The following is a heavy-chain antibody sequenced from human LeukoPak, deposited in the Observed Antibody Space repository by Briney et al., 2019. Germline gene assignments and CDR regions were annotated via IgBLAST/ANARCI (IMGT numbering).Heavy chain of an antibody. CDR2: IKQDGSEK. V-gene: IGHV3-7*01. J-gene: IGHJ6*03. Sequence: GGSLRLSCAASGFTFTTYWMSWVRQAPGKGLEWVANIKQDGSEKYYVDSVKGRFTISRDNAKNSLYLQMNSLRAEDTAVYYCASRGGTRLYYYMDVWGKGTTVTVSS. CDR3: ASRGGTRLYYYMDV. CDR1: GFTFTTYW. D-gene: IGHD2-15*01.